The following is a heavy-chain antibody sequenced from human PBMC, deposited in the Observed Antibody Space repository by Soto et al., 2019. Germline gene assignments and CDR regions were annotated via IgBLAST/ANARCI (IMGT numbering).Heavy chain of an antibody. Sequence: VPLVESGGGLVKPGGSLRLSCAASGFTFSDYYMTWIRQAPGKGLEWVSYISSGGSSIYYADSVKGRFTISRDNAKNSLYLQMNSLRAEDTAMYYCASLAIGTIIRGAPDFWGQGTLVTVSS. CDR3: ASLAIGTIIRGAPDF. D-gene: IGHD3-10*01. CDR2: ISSGGSSI. V-gene: IGHV3-11*01. J-gene: IGHJ4*02. CDR1: GFTFSDYY.